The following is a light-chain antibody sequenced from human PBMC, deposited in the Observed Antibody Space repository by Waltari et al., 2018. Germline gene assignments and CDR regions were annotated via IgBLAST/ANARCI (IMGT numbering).Light chain of an antibody. CDR3: QQYGSSPLYT. V-gene: IGKV3-20*01. CDR1: QSVSSSY. Sequence: EIVLTKSPGTLSLSPGDRATLSCRSSQSVSSSYLAWYQQKPGQAPRLLIYGASGRATGIPDRFSGSGSGTDFTLTISRLEPEDFAVYYCQQYGSSPLYTFGQGTKLEIK. CDR2: GAS. J-gene: IGKJ2*01.